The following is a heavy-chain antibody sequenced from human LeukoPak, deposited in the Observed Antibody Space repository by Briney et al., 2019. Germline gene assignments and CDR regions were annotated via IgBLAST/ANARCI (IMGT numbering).Heavy chain of an antibody. Sequence: GGSLRLSCAASGFTFDEYAMLGVRHAPGGGGEGVSGISSNSGIIGYAASVKGRFTTSRDTAKNSQYLQMNSLRAENTALYYCAKARDGYNSRLDYWGQGTLVTVSS. CDR3: AKARDGYNSRLDY. CDR2: ISSNSGII. V-gene: IGHV3-9*01. J-gene: IGHJ4*02. CDR1: GFTFDEYA. D-gene: IGHD5-24*01.